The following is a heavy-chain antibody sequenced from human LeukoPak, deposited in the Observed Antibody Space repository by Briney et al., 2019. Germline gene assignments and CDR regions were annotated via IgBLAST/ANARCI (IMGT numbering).Heavy chain of an antibody. Sequence: SETLSLTCTVSGGSISSSSYYWGWIRQPPGKGLEWIRSNYESRTTYYNPSLTSRITISINTSRNQFPLRLRSVTAADTAVYYCARVGRLLNYYYCYMDVWGKGTTVTISS. D-gene: IGHD1-26*01. CDR1: GGSISSSSYY. V-gene: IGHV4-39*06. J-gene: IGHJ6*03. CDR2: NYESRTT. CDR3: ARVGRLLNYYYCYMDV.